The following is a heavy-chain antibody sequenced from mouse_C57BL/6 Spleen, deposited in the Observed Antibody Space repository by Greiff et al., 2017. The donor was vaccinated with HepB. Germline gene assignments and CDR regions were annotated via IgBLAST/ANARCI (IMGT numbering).Heavy chain of an antibody. D-gene: IGHD1-1*02. V-gene: IGHV5-17*01. CDR2: ISSGSSTI. CDR1: GFTFSDYG. Sequence: DVMLVESGGGLVKPGGSLKLSCAASGFTFSDYGMHWVRQAPEKGLEWVAYISSGSSTIYYADTVKGRFTIARDNAKNTLFLHMTSLRSEDTAMYYCARREGGYYFDYWGQGTTLTVSS. CDR3: ARREGGYYFDY. J-gene: IGHJ2*01.